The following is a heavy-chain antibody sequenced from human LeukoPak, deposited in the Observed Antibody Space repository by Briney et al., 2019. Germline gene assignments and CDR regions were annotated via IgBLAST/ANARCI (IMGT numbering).Heavy chain of an antibody. CDR1: GGSISSYY. Sequence: SETLSLTCTVSGGSISSYYWSWIRQPPGKGLEWIGDIYYSGSTNYNPSLKSRVTISVDTSKNQFSLKLSSVTAADTAVYYCARYDYYHSSGYFTGPFFDYWGQGTLVTVSS. D-gene: IGHD3-22*01. CDR2: IYYSGST. CDR3: ARYDYYHSSGYFTGPFFDY. V-gene: IGHV4-59*01. J-gene: IGHJ4*02.